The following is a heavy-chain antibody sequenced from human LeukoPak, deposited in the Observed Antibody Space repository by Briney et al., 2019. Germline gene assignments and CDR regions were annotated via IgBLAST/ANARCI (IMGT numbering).Heavy chain of an antibody. Sequence: GGSLRLSCAASRFTFSEYSMSWVRQAPGKGLEWVSSTSSSSSYIYYADSLKGRFTISRDNAKNSLYLQMNSLRAEDTAVYYCARASSLGSLYYFDYWGQGTLVTVSS. D-gene: IGHD6-6*01. V-gene: IGHV3-21*01. CDR1: RFTFSEYS. J-gene: IGHJ4*02. CDR2: TSSSSSYI. CDR3: ARASSLGSLYYFDY.